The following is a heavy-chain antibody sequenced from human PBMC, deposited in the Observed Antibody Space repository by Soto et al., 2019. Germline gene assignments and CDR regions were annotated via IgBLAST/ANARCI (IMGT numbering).Heavy chain of an antibody. Sequence: QLQLQESGPGLVKPSETLSLTCIVSGGSITRNNHYWGWIRQSPGKGLEWIGSILYSGSTNYNPPHNSRVTLSVETSTNQFSLKMRSVTAADTAVYSCARLGSSGWYQGSYFDYWGQGTLVTVSA. CDR1: GGSITRNNHY. D-gene: IGHD6-19*01. CDR2: ILYSGST. CDR3: ARLGSSGWYQGSYFDY. V-gene: IGHV4-39*01. J-gene: IGHJ4*02.